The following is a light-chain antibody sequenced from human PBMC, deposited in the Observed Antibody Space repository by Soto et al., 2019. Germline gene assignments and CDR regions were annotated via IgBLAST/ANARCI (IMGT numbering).Light chain of an antibody. CDR1: SSDVGSYNL. CDR2: EGS. Sequence: QSVLTQPASVSGSPGQSITISCTGTSSDVGSYNLVSWYQQHPGKAPKLMIYEGSKRPSGVSNRFSGTKSGNTASLTISGLQAEDEADYYCFSYAGSSILFGGGTKVTVL. CDR3: FSYAGSSIL. V-gene: IGLV2-23*01. J-gene: IGLJ2*01.